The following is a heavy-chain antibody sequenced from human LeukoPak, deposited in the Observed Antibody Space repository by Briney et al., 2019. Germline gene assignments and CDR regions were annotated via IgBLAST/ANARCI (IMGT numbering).Heavy chain of an antibody. CDR1: GYTFTSYG. Sequence: ASVKVSCKASGYTFTSYGISWVRQAPGQGLEWMGWISAYNGNTNYAQKLQGRVTMTTDTSTSTAYMELRSLRSDDTAVYYCAWTLGYCTNGVCKENDYWGQGTLVTVSS. D-gene: IGHD2-8*01. CDR2: ISAYNGNT. J-gene: IGHJ4*02. V-gene: IGHV1-18*01. CDR3: AWTLGYCTNGVCKENDY.